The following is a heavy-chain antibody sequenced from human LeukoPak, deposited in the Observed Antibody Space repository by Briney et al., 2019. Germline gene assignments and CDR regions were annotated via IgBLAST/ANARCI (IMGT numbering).Heavy chain of an antibody. CDR3: AKDPTHFRVWDDYDSSVLSC. CDR2: IYSGGST. Sequence: GGSLRLSCAASGFTVSSNYMSWVRQAPGKGLEWVSVIYSGGSTYYADSVKGRFTISRDNSKNTLYLQMNSLRAEDTAVYYCAKDPTHFRVWDDYDSSVLSCWGQGTLVTVSS. CDR1: GFTVSSNY. V-gene: IGHV3-66*01. J-gene: IGHJ4*02. D-gene: IGHD3-22*01.